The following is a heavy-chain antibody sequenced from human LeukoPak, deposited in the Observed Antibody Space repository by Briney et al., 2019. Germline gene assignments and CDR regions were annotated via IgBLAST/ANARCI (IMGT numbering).Heavy chain of an antibody. D-gene: IGHD3-10*01. CDR2: ISASGRST. J-gene: IGHJ4*02. CDR3: ARSLWFGEFFSYHDY. CDR1: GFNFGNNG. V-gene: IGHV3-23*01. Sequence: GGSLRLSCAASGFNFGNNGMSWVRQAPGKGLEWVSGISASGRSTYYADSVKGRFTISRDNARSTLWLQMNSLRAEDTAVYYCARSLWFGEFFSYHDYWGQGNLVTVSS.